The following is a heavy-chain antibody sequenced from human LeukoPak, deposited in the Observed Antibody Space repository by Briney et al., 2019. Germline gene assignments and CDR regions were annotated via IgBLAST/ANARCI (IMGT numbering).Heavy chain of an antibody. CDR2: ISVSGNT. V-gene: IGHV3-23*01. CDR1: GFTLSSYA. J-gene: IGHJ6*03. Sequence: GGSLRLSCAASGFTLSSYAMSWVRQGPGKGLEWVSAISVSGNTYHADSVKGRFTISRDSSKNTLYLQMNSLRAGDAAVYYCAKDWTPLTYYDILTGYYKDRYYYYMDVWGKGTTVTISS. D-gene: IGHD3-9*01. CDR3: AKDWTPLTYYDILTGYYKDRYYYYMDV.